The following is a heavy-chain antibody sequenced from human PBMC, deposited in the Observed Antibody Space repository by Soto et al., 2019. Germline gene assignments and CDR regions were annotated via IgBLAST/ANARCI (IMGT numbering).Heavy chain of an antibody. Sequence: QVQLVQSGAEVKKPRASVKVSCKASGYTFIGYYIHWVRQAPGQGLEWMGWINPNSGGAKYSQKFKAWVTMTSDTSISTAYMELSRLKSDDTAVYYCARSGGGYDLGDYWGQGTLVTVSS. CDR3: ARSGGGYDLGDY. CDR1: GYTFIGYY. CDR2: INPNSGGA. V-gene: IGHV1-2*04. J-gene: IGHJ4*02. D-gene: IGHD5-12*01.